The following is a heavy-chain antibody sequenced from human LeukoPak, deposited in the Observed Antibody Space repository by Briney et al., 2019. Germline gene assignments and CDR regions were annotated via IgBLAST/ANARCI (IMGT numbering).Heavy chain of an antibody. CDR1: GGTFSSYA. Sequence: SVKVSCKASGGTFSSYAISWVRQAPGQGLEWMGGIIPIFGTANYAQKFQGRVTITADKSTSTAYMELSSLRSEDTAVYYCVVGATRGYYYYYMDVWGKGTTVTISS. CDR3: VVGATRGYYYYYMDV. D-gene: IGHD1-26*01. J-gene: IGHJ6*03. CDR2: IIPIFGTA. V-gene: IGHV1-69*06.